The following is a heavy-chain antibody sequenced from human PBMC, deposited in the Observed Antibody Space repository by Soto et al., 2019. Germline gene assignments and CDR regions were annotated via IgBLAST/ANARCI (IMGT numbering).Heavy chain of an antibody. CDR1: GYGFTTYG. J-gene: IGHJ4*02. CDR3: ARGRYGDY. V-gene: IGHV1-18*01. CDR2: ISAHNGNT. Sequence: QIHLVQSGAEVKNPGASVKVSCKGSGYGFTTYGITWVRQAPGQGLEWMAWISAHNGNTNYAQKLQGRVTVTRDTSTSPAYMELRSLRSDDTAVYYCARGRYGDYWGQGALVTVSS. D-gene: IGHD1-1*01.